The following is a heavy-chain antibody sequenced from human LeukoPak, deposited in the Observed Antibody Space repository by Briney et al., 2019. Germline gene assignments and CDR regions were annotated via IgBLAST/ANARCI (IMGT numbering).Heavy chain of an antibody. Sequence: ASVKVSCKVSGYTLTELTMHWVRQAPGKGLEWMGGFDPEDGETIYAQKFQGRVTMPEDTSTDTAYMELSSLRSEDTAVYYCAPRSHYYDSSGYYYAFDYWGQGTLVTVSS. D-gene: IGHD3-22*01. CDR2: FDPEDGET. J-gene: IGHJ4*02. CDR3: APRSHYYDSSGYYYAFDY. V-gene: IGHV1-24*01. CDR1: GYTLTELT.